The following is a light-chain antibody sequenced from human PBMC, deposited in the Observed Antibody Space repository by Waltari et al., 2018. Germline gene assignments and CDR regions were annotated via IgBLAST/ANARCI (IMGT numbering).Light chain of an antibody. CDR1: QSVLHRSNSKNY. J-gene: IGKJ3*01. CDR2: WAY. CDR3: QQYYSTICT. Sequence: DIVVTQSPDSLAVSPGEGATSNCKSSQSVLHRSNSKNYLACYEQKPGQPPKMLIYWAYTRGSGVSDRFSCSGSGTDFTVTINSLQAEDLAVYCCQQYYSTICTFGPGTKVDLK. V-gene: IGKV4-1*01.